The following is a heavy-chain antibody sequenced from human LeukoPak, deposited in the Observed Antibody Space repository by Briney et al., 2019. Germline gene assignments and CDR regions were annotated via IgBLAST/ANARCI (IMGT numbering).Heavy chain of an antibody. J-gene: IGHJ4*02. CDR1: GYTFTGYY. Sequence: ASVKVSCKASGYTFTGYYMHWVRQAPGQGLEWMGRINPNSGGTNYAQKFQGRVTMTRDTSISTAYMELSRLRSDDTAVCYCARVVGRGIVGATIGYWGQGTLVTVSS. CDR2: INPNSGGT. D-gene: IGHD1-26*01. V-gene: IGHV1-2*06. CDR3: ARVVGRGIVGATIGY.